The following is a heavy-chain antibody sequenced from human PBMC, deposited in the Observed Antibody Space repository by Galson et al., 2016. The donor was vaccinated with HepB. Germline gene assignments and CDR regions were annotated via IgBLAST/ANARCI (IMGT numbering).Heavy chain of an antibody. Sequence: SETLSLTCTVSGDTVSSGSHHWSWIRQSPGKALEWIGHIHHTGIAAYNPSLQNRVTLSLDTSKKQFSLKLTSVTAADTAIYYCARVGGCTDRVRYTGGGVDYWGLGILVTVSS. D-gene: IGHD3-16*01. V-gene: IGHV4-61*01. CDR1: GDTVSSGSHH. J-gene: IGHJ4*02. CDR2: IHHTGIA. CDR3: ARVGGCTDRVRYTGGGVDY.